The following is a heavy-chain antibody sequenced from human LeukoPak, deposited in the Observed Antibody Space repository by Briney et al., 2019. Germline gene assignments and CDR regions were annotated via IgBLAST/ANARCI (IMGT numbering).Heavy chain of an antibody. CDR1: GGSINTYF. CDR2: IYYSGST. V-gene: IGHV4-59*01. D-gene: IGHD6-19*01. Sequence: SETLSLTCTVSGGSINTYFWSWIRQPPGKGLEWIGYIYYSGSTNYNPSLKSRVTISVDTSKNQFSLKLSSVTAADTAVYYCARGVTGGWYGDFQHWGQGTLVTVSS. CDR3: ARGVTGGWYGDFQH. J-gene: IGHJ1*01.